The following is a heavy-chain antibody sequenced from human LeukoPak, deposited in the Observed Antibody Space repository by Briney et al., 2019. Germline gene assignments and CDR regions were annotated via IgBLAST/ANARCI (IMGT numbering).Heavy chain of an antibody. CDR2: TSDSGGHT. CDR1: GGSISGYY. CDR3: ARWHSHGRYFDY. Sequence: SETLSLTCTVSGGSISGYYWNWVRQPPGQGLEWIGYTSDSGGHTDYKPSLKSRVYIAVDTSKNQFSLKLTFATAADTAVYYCARWHSHGRYFDYWGQGALVTVSS. V-gene: IGHV4-59*01. D-gene: IGHD2-21*01. J-gene: IGHJ4*02.